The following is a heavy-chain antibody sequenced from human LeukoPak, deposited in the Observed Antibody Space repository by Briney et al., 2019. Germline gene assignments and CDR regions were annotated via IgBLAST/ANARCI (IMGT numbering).Heavy chain of an antibody. CDR2: INHSGST. CDR3: ARFPLEWLLKRDAFDI. CDR1: GDSISSSNCY. D-gene: IGHD3-3*01. V-gene: IGHV4-39*07. J-gene: IGHJ3*02. Sequence: SETLSLTCTVSGDSISSSNCYWGWIRQPPGKGLEWIGEINHSGSTNYNPSLKSRVTISVDTSKNQFSLKLSSVTAADTAVYYCARFPLEWLLKRDAFDIWGQGTMVTVSS.